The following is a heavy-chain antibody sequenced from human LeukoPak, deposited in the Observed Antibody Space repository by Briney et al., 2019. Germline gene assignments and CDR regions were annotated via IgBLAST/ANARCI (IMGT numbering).Heavy chain of an antibody. CDR3: ASVGGSQAAVFIGGGWFDP. J-gene: IGHJ5*02. CDR1: GGTFSSYA. Sequence: GASVKVSCKASGGTFSSYAISWVRQAPGQGLEWMGGIIPIFGTANYAQKFQGRVTITADKSTSTAYMELSSLRSEDTAVYYCASVGGSQAAVFIGGGWFDPWGQGTLVTVSS. D-gene: IGHD2-15*01. V-gene: IGHV1-69*06. CDR2: IIPIFGTA.